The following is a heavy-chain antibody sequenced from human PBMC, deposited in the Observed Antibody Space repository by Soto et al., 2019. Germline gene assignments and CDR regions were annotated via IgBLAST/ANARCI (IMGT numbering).Heavy chain of an antibody. Sequence: ASVKVSCKVSGYTLTELSMHWVRQAPGKGLEWMGGIDPEDGETIYAQKLQGRVTMTEDTSTDTAYMELSSLRSDDTAGYYCSRDLPEDIVVVPAAMTLDVWGKGTTVTVSS. CDR3: SRDLPEDIVVVPAAMTLDV. D-gene: IGHD2-2*01. CDR2: IDPEDGET. CDR1: GYTLTELS. V-gene: IGHV1-24*01. J-gene: IGHJ6*04.